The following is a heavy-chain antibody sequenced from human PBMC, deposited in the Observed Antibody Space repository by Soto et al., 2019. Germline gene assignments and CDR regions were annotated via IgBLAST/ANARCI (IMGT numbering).Heavy chain of an antibody. CDR1: AFSFTNAW. CDR2: IKSITDGGTT. D-gene: IGHD2-15*01. V-gene: IGHV3-15*01. J-gene: IGHJ5*02. CDR3: STGRSTYCISS. Sequence: LRLSCVASAFSFTNAWMSWVRQAPGKGLEWVGRIKSITDGGTTDYAAPVKGRFTISRDDSNNTLYLQMNSLKTEDTAVYYCSTGRSTYCISSWGQGPLVTLSS.